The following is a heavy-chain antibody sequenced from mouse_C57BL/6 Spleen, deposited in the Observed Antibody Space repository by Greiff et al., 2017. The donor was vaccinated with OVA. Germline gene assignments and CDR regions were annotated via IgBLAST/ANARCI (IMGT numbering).Heavy chain of an antibody. Sequence: VQLQQSGPELVKPGASVKISCKASGYAFSSSWMNWVKQRPGKGLEWIGRIYPGDGDTNYNGKFKGKATLTADKSSSTAYMQLSSLTSEDSAVYFCASLGDYAMDYWGQGTSVTVSS. V-gene: IGHV1-82*01. CDR2: IYPGDGDT. CDR1: GYAFSSSW. J-gene: IGHJ4*01. D-gene: IGHD4-1*01. CDR3: ASLGDYAMDY.